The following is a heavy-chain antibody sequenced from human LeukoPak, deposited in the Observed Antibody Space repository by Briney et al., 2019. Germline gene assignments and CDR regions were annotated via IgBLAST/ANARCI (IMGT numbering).Heavy chain of an antibody. CDR2: MNPNSGNT. D-gene: IGHD2-8*01. CDR1: GYTFTRYD. CDR3: ARFPYCTNGVCPPA. J-gene: IGHJ4*02. Sequence: GASVKVSCKASGYTFTRYDINWVRQATGQGLEWMGWMNPNSGNTGYAQKFQGRVTMTRNTSISTAYMELSSLRSEDTAVYYCARFPYCTNGVCPPAWGQGTLVTVSS. V-gene: IGHV1-8*01.